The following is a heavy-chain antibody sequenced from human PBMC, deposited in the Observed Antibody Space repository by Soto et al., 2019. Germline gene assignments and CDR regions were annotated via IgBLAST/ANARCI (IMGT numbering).Heavy chain of an antibody. Sequence: GGSLRLSCAASGFTFSSYAMHWVRQAPGKGLEWVAVISYDGSNKYYADSVKGRFTISRDNSKNTLYLQMNSLRAEDTAVYYCARDVGYSSSTGLGYYYYYYGMDVWGQGTTVTVSS. CDR1: GFTFSSYA. CDR2: ISYDGSNK. J-gene: IGHJ6*02. CDR3: ARDVGYSSSTGLGYYYYYYGMDV. D-gene: IGHD6-6*01. V-gene: IGHV3-30-3*01.